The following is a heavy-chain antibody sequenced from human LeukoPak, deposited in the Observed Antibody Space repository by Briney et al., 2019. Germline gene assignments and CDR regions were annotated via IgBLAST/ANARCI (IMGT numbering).Heavy chain of an antibody. Sequence: GGSLRLSCAASGFSLSDYWMNWGRHAPGKGLEWVANINSGGSASLYVDSVKCRFTISRDNAKNSLYLQMSSLKVEDTGVYYCAAWGVYNLWGHGTVVTVSS. V-gene: IGHV3-7*01. D-gene: IGHD3-10*01. CDR3: AAWGVYNL. CDR1: GFSLSDYW. J-gene: IGHJ4*03. CDR2: INSGGSAS.